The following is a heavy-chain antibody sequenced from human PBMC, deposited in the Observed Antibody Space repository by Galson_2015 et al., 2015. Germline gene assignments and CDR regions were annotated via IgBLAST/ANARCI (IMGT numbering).Heavy chain of an antibody. CDR1: GFTFSSYA. Sequence: SLRLSCAASGFTFSSYAMTWVRQAPGKGLEWVSTISGSGGSTYYADSVKGRFTISRDNSKNTLYLQMNGLRVEDTAVYYCAKTESFFGPWGQGTLVTVSS. D-gene: IGHD3-10*01. CDR2: ISGSGGST. CDR3: AKTESFFGP. V-gene: IGHV3-23*01. J-gene: IGHJ5*02.